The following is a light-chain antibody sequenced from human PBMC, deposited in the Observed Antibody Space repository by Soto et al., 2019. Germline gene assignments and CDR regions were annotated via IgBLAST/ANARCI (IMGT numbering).Light chain of an antibody. CDR3: QQYGSSPRT. CDR2: GAS. CDR1: QTVSSSS. Sequence: EIVLTQSPGTLSLSPGERATLSCRASQTVSSSSLAWYQQKPGQAPRLLIFGASTRAAGFPDRFSGCGSGTDFTLTISRLEPEDFAVYYCQQYGSSPRTFDQGTKVDIK. V-gene: IGKV3-20*01. J-gene: IGKJ1*01.